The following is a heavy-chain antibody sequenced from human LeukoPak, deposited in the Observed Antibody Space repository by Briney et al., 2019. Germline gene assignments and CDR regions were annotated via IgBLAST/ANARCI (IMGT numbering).Heavy chain of an antibody. D-gene: IGHD3-22*01. J-gene: IGHJ6*03. CDR3: ARGYDSSGYIYYYYYMDV. V-gene: IGHV4-59*12. CDR2: IYYSGST. Sequence: PSETLSLTCTVSGGSITSYYWSWIRQPPGKGLEWIGYIYYSGSTNYNPSLKSRVTISVDTSKNQFSLKLSSVTAADTAVYYCARGYDSSGYIYYYYYMDVWGKGTTVTVSS. CDR1: GGSITSYY.